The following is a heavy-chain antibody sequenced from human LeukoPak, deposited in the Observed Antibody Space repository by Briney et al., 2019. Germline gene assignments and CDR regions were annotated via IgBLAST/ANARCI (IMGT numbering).Heavy chain of an antibody. CDR1: GGTFSSYA. D-gene: IGHD5-24*01. CDR3: ARSPVRWLPFDY. Sequence: GASVKVSCKASGGTFSSYAISWVRQAPGQGLEWMGGIIPIFGTANYAQKFQGRVTITTDESMSTAYMELSSLRSEDTAVYYCARSPVRWLPFDYWGQGTLVTVSS. J-gene: IGHJ4*02. V-gene: IGHV1-69*05. CDR2: IIPIFGTA.